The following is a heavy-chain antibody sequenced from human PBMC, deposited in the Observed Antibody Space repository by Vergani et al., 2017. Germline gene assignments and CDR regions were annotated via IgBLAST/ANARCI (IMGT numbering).Heavy chain of an antibody. CDR2: IYYSGST. V-gene: IGHV4-39*01. CDR1: GGSISSSSYY. Sequence: QLQLQESGPGLVKPSETLSLTCTVSGGSISSSSYYWGWIRQPPGKGLEWIGSIYYSGSTYYNPSLKSRVPISVDTSKNQFSLNLSSVTAADTAVYYCARHLAYCGGDCYPYYYGMDVWGQGTTVTVSS. D-gene: IGHD2-21*02. CDR3: ARHLAYCGGDCYPYYYGMDV. J-gene: IGHJ6*02.